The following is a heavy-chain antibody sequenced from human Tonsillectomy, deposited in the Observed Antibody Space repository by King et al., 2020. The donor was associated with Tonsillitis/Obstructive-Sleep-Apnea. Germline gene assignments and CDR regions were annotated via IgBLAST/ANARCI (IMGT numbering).Heavy chain of an antibody. D-gene: IGHD2-8*01. CDR3: ARDMVLEAGGDAFDI. V-gene: IGHV4-59*01. J-gene: IGHJ3*02. CDR2: SYYSGST. Sequence: QLQESGPGLVKPSETLSLTCTVSGGPISSYYWSWLRQPPGKGLEWIGYSYYSGSTNYNPSLKSRLTISIDTSKNQFSLKLSSVTAADTAVYYCARDMVLEAGGDAFDIWGQGTMVTVSS. CDR1: GGPISSYY.